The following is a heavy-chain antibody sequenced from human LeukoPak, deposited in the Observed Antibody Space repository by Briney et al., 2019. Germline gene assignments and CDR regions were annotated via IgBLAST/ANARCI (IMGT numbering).Heavy chain of an antibody. CDR2: ISSSSSYI. J-gene: IGHJ4*02. Sequence: PGGSLRLSCAASGFTFSSYTMKWVRQAPGKGLVWVSSISSSSSYIYYADSVKGRFTISRDNAKNSLYLQMNSLRAEDTAVYYCAREVGYAGVDYWGQGTLVTVSA. V-gene: IGHV3-21*01. D-gene: IGHD5-12*01. CDR1: GFTFSSYT. CDR3: AREVGYAGVDY.